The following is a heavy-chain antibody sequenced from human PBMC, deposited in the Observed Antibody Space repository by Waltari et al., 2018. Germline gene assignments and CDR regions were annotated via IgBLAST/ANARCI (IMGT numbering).Heavy chain of an antibody. D-gene: IGHD3-10*01. CDR1: GFRRRHFG. V-gene: IGHV3-30*18. J-gene: IGHJ5*02. Sequence: QVQLVESGGGVVQPGMSLRLSCAASGFRRRHFGMHWVRPAPGKVLEWVALASFDGSTTYYADSVRGRFTISRDNSKNTLYLDINTLRVDDTAIYYCAKDAFGNTYLDHWGQGTLVTVSS. CDR3: AKDAFGNTYLDH. CDR2: ASFDGSTT.